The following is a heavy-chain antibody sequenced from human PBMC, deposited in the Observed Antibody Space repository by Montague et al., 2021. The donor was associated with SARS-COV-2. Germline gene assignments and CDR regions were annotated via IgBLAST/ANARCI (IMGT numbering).Heavy chain of an antibody. CDR1: GGSFSGYY. J-gene: IGHJ6*02. Sequence: SETLSLTCAVYGGSFSGYYWSWIRQPPGKGLEWMGYHYNSGSTNYSPTLKSRIAMSVDTSENQFSLKLFSVTAADTAVYYRARGVPLTTLYYYYYGMDVWGQGTTVAVSS. CDR2: HYNSGST. D-gene: IGHD4-11*01. V-gene: IGHV4-34*01. CDR3: ARGVPLTTLYYYYYGMDV.